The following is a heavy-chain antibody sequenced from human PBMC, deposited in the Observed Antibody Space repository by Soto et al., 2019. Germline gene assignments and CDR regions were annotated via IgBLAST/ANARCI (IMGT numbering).Heavy chain of an antibody. V-gene: IGHV3-11*06. CDR1: GFTFSDYY. D-gene: IGHD3-16*01. CDR3: ARSALGYFDY. J-gene: IGHJ4*02. Sequence: PGGSLRLSCAASGFTFSDYYMSWIRQAPGKGLEWVSYISSSSGYTNYADSVKGRFTISRDNAKNSLYLQMNSLRAEDTAVYYCARSALGYFDYWGQGTLVTVSS. CDR2: ISSSSGYT.